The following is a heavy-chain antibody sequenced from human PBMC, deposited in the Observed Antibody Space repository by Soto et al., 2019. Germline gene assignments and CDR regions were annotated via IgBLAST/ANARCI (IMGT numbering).Heavy chain of an antibody. Sequence: SVKVSCKASGGTFSGYAISWVRKATGQGLEWMGGIIPIFGTANYAQKFQGRVTITADESTSTAYMELSSLRSEDTAVYYCARRRSLVPADNTQYYYYGMDVWGQGTTVTVSS. CDR1: GGTFSGYA. V-gene: IGHV1-69*13. CDR3: ARRRSLVPADNTQYYYYGMDV. J-gene: IGHJ6*02. D-gene: IGHD2-2*01. CDR2: IIPIFGTA.